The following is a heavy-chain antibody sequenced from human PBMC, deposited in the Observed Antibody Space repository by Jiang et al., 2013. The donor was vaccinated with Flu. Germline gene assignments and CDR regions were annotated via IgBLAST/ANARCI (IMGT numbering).Heavy chain of an antibody. D-gene: IGHD2-15*01. Sequence: GPGLVKTSETLSLTCTVSGDSVDSYYWTWIRQTPGKGLEWIGYIYHSVIGHTNYNPSLKSRLSISVDVSRNQFSLNLSSVTAADTAVYYCAKIKAQGYCSGGRCYPQVFYGMVVWGQGTTGHRLL. J-gene: IGHJ6*02. CDR2: IYHSVIGHT. CDR3: AKIKAQGYCSGGRCYPQVFYGMVV. CDR1: GDSVDSYY. V-gene: IGHV4-59*02.